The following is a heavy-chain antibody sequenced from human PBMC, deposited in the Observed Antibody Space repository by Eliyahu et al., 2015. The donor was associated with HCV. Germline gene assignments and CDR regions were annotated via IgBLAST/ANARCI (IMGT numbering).Heavy chain of an antibody. Sequence: QVQLVESGGGVVQPGRSLRLXCAASGFTFXSYGMHWVRQAPGKGLEWVAVIWYDGSNKYYADSVKGRFTISRDNSKNTLYLQMNSLRAEDTAVYYCAREAFFVPNWNFDYWGQGTLVTVSS. V-gene: IGHV3-33*01. J-gene: IGHJ4*02. CDR3: AREAFFVPNWNFDY. CDR1: GFTFXSYG. CDR2: IWYDGSNK. D-gene: IGHD1-1*01.